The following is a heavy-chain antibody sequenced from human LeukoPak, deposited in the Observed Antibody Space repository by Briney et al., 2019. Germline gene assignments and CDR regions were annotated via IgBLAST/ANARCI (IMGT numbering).Heavy chain of an antibody. J-gene: IGHJ4*02. CDR3: AKAKAYGPYVSPFDY. CDR1: GFTFEDYX. Sequence: XASGFTFEDYXXHWVRHAPGKXXEXGSGIIWHSRSIAYADSVKGRFTISRDNAKNSLYLQMNSLRAEDTALYYCAKAKAYGPYVSPFDYWGQGTLVTVSS. D-gene: IGHD4-17*01. V-gene: IGHV3-9*01. CDR2: IIWHSRSI.